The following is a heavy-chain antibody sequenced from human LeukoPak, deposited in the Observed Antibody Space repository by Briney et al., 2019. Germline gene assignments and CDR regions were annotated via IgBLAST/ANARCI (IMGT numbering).Heavy chain of an antibody. J-gene: IGHJ5*02. CDR3: ARGAPHEEILDPSDP. V-gene: IGHV4-61*08. CDR1: GGSISSGDYY. CDR2: IYYSGST. D-gene: IGHD2/OR15-2a*01. Sequence: SQTLSLTCTVSGGSISSGDYYWSWIRQPPGKGLEWIGYIYYSGSTNYNPSLKSRVTISVDTSKNQFSLKLSSVTAADTAVYYCARGAPHEEILDPSDPWGQGTLVTASS.